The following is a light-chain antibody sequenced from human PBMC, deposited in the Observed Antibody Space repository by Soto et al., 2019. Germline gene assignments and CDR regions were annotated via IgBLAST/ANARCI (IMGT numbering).Light chain of an antibody. CDR1: NIGSKS. Sequence: SYELTQPPSVSVAPGQTARITCGGNNIGSKSVHWYQQKPGQAPVLVVYDDSDRPSGIPERFSGSNSGNTATLTISRVEAGDEADYYCQVWDSSSDWLFGGGTKVTVL. CDR3: QVWDSSSDWL. CDR2: DDS. V-gene: IGLV3-21*02. J-gene: IGLJ3*02.